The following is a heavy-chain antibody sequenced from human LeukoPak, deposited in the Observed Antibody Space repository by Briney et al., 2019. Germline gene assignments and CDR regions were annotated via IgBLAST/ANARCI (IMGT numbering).Heavy chain of an antibody. CDR3: ARGAVLGSSSWHNWFDP. Sequence: GGSLRLSCAASGFTFSSYAMHWVRQAPGKGLEWVAVISYDGSNKYYADSVKGRFTISRDNSKNTLYLQMNSLRAEDTAVYYCARGAVLGSSSWHNWFDPWGQGTLVTVSS. CDR1: GFTFSSYA. D-gene: IGHD6-13*01. CDR2: ISYDGSNK. J-gene: IGHJ5*02. V-gene: IGHV3-30*01.